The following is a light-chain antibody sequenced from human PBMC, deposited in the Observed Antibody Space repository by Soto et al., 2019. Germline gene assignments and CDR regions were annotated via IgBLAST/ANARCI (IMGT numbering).Light chain of an antibody. CDR1: QSVSRY. J-gene: IGKJ5*01. CDR3: QQRSDWIP. V-gene: IGKV3-11*01. CDR2: DAS. Sequence: EIVMSQSPATLSVPPGERATLSCRASQSVSRYLAWYQQKPGQAPRLLMYDASNRATGIPARFSGSGSGTDFTLTISSLEPEDSAVYYCQQRSDWIPFGQGTRPAFK.